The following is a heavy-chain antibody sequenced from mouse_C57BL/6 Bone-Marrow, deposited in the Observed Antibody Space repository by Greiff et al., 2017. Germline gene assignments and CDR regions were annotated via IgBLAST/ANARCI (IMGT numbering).Heavy chain of an antibody. CDR2: IRNKANNHAT. V-gene: IGHV6-6*01. D-gene: IGHD1-1*01. Sequence: EVKLVESGGGLVQPGGSMKLSCAASGFTFSDAWMDWVRQSPEKGLEWVAEIRNKANNHATYYAVSVKGRFTISRDDCKSSVYLQMTNLRAEDTGISSCTSLFTVVVDYWGQGTTLTVSS. CDR3: TSLFTVVVDY. J-gene: IGHJ2*01. CDR1: GFTFSDAW.